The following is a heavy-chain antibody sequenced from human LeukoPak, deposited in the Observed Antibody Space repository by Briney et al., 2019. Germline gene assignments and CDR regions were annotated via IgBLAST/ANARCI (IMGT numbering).Heavy chain of an antibody. J-gene: IGHJ4*02. D-gene: IGHD2-2*01. Sequence: GGSLRLSCAASGFIFSSYSMNWVRQAPGKGLEWVSCISSSGSTIYYADSVKGRFTISRDNAKNSLYLQMNSLRAEDTAVYYCAVLTYQLLDYYFDYWGQGTLVTVSS. V-gene: IGHV3-48*01. CDR1: GFIFSSYS. CDR2: ISSSGSTI. CDR3: AVLTYQLLDYYFDY.